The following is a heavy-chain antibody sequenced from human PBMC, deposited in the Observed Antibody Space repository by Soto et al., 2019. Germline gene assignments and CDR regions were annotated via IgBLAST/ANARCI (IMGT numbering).Heavy chain of an antibody. CDR1: VFTFSIYS. J-gene: IGHJ4*02. CDR3: AKAITPYYDFWSGYSYFEY. Sequence: WLSXRLSGSAAVFTFSIYSISWVRQAPGKGLELVSAISGSCGSTYYADSVKGRFTISRDNSKNTLYLQMNSLRAEDTAVYYCAKAITPYYDFWSGYSYFEYWGKATLVTV. V-gene: IGHV3-23*01. CDR2: ISGSCGST. D-gene: IGHD3-3*01.